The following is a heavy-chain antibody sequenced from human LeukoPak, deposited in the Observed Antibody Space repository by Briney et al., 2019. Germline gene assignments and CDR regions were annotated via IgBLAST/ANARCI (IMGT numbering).Heavy chain of an antibody. CDR2: ISGSGGGT. CDR1: GITLSNYG. Sequence: GGSLRLSCAVSGITLSNYGMSWVRQAPGKGLEWVAGISGSGGGTNYADSVKSRFTISRDNSKNTLFLQMNRLRAEDTAVYFCAKRGVVIRVILVGFHKEAYYFDSWGQGVLVTVSS. CDR3: AKRGVVIRVILVGFHKEAYYFDS. V-gene: IGHV3-23*01. D-gene: IGHD3-22*01. J-gene: IGHJ4*02.